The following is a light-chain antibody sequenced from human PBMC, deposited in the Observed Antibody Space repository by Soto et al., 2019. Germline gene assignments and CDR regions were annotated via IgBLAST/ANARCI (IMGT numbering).Light chain of an antibody. V-gene: IGKV1-33*01. CDR3: QQYENLPLT. CDR2: AAF. J-gene: IGKJ3*01. Sequence: DIQMTQSPSSLSASVGDRVTITCQASHDIINCLNWYQQKPGKAPKLLIYAAFNSETGVPSRFSGSGSGTDFTFTISSLQPEDIATYYCQQYENLPLTFGPGTKVDIK. CDR1: HDIINC.